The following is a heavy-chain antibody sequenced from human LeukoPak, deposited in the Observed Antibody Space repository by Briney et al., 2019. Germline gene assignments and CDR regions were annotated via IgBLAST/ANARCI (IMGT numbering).Heavy chain of an antibody. V-gene: IGHV4-61*02. CDR1: GGSISSGSYY. CDR3: ARVASGSYYNYYYYYMDV. D-gene: IGHD1-26*01. J-gene: IGHJ6*03. CDR2: IYTSGST. Sequence: TSETLSLTCTVSGGSISSGSYYWSWIRQPAGKELEWIGRIYTSGSTNYNPSLKSRVTISVDTSKNQFSLKLSSVTAADTAVYYCARVASGSYYNYYYYYMDVWGKGTTVTVSS.